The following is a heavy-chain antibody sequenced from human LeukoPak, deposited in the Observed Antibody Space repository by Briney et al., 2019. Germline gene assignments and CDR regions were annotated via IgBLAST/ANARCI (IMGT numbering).Heavy chain of an antibody. V-gene: IGHV3-23*01. J-gene: IGHJ4*02. CDR1: GFTVSSNY. CDR3: APQLVVAAQSLY. D-gene: IGHD2-15*01. Sequence: QPGGSLRLSCAASGFTVSSNYMSWVRQAPGKGLEWVSAISGSGGSTYYADSVKGRFTISRDNSKNTLYLQMNSLRAEDTAVYYCAPQLVVAAQSLYWGQGTLVTVSS. CDR2: ISGSGGST.